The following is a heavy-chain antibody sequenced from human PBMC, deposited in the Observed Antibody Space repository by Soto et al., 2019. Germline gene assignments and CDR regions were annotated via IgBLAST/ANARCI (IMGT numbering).Heavy chain of an antibody. J-gene: IGHJ4*02. CDR2: ISSSSSTI. CDR3: AREIEVGGGHFDY. V-gene: IGHV3-48*02. D-gene: IGHD2-15*01. Sequence: GRSLSLSCTASGFTFSSYGMNWVRQAPGKGLEWVSSISSSSSTIYYADSVRGRFTISRDNDKTSLYPQMNSLRDEDTAVYYCAREIEVGGGHFDYWGQGSLVTVSS. CDR1: GFTFSSYG.